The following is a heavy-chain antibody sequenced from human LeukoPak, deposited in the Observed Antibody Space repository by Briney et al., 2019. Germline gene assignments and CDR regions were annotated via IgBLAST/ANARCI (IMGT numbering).Heavy chain of an antibody. V-gene: IGHV3-23*01. Sequence: PGGSLRLSCAASGFTFSTFAMIWVRQPPGKGLEWASSIFPSGGEIHYADSVKGRFTISRDNSKSTLSLQMNSLRAEDTAIYYCATYRQVQVPFECWGQGTLVTVSS. J-gene: IGHJ4*02. CDR1: GFTFSTFA. CDR2: IFPSGGEI. CDR3: ATYRQVQVPFEC. D-gene: IGHD5-18*01.